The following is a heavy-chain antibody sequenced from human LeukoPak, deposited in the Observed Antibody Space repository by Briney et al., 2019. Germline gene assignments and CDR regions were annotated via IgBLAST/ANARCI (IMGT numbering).Heavy chain of an antibody. D-gene: IGHD3-10*01. Sequence: GGSLRLSCAASGFTFSSYSMNWVRQAPGKGLEWMGGFDPEDGETIYAQKLQGRVTMTEDTSTDTAYMELSSLRSEDTAVYYCATDLELTMVRGVQWGQGTMVTVSS. CDR3: ATDLELTMVRGVQ. J-gene: IGHJ3*01. CDR1: GFTFSSYS. V-gene: IGHV1-24*01. CDR2: FDPEDGET.